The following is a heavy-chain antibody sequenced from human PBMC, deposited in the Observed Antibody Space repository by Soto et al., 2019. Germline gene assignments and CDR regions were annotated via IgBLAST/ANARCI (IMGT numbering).Heavy chain of an antibody. D-gene: IGHD1-7*01. J-gene: IGHJ5*02. CDR2: IYPGDSDT. Sequence: GXSLKISCKGSGYSFPNYWIAWGRQMPGEGLEWMGIIYPGDSDTRYSPSFQGQVTISADKSISTAYLQWSSLKASDTAMYYCARRESITGTTLFWFDPWGQGTLVTVSS. V-gene: IGHV5-51*01. CDR3: ARRESITGTTLFWFDP. CDR1: GYSFPNYW.